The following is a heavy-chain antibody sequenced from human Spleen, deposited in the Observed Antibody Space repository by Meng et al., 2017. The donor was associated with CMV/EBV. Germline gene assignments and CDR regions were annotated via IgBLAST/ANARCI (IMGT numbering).Heavy chain of an antibody. CDR3: ARVGAARTFDH. CDR1: GGSFSGYY. V-gene: IGHV4-34*01. Sequence: SETLSLTCAVYGGSFSGYYWSWIRQPPGKGLEWIGEINHSGSTNYNPSLKSRVTISVDTSKNQFSLKLSSVTAADTAVYYCARVGAARTFDHWGQGMLVTVSS. CDR2: INHSGST. D-gene: IGHD6-6*01. J-gene: IGHJ4*02.